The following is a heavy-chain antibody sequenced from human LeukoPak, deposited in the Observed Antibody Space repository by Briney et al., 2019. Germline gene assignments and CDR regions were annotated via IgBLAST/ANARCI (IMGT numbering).Heavy chain of an antibody. CDR2: ISPYNGNT. D-gene: IGHD4-17*01. V-gene: IGHV1-18*01. J-gene: IGHJ6*03. Sequence: ASVKVSCKASGYTFNNYGIGWVRQAPGQGLEWMGWISPYNGNTKYAQKFQGRVTMTTDTSTSTAYMDLRSLSFDDTAVYYCARNSTVTTQGMDAWGSGTTVTVSS. CDR1: GYTFNNYG. CDR3: ARNSTVTTQGMDA.